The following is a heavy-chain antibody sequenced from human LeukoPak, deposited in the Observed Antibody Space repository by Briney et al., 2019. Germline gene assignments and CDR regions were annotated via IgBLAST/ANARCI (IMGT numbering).Heavy chain of an antibody. V-gene: IGHV4-39*07. CDR3: ARTTRGSGFDY. CDR2: IYYSGST. CDR1: GGSISSSSYY. D-gene: IGHD1-14*01. Sequence: SETLSLTCTVSGGSISSSSYYWGWIRQPPGKGLEWIGSIYYSGSTDYNPSRKRRVTISVDTSQNQFSLKLSSVPAADTAVYYCARTTRGSGFDYWGQGTLVTVSS. J-gene: IGHJ4*02.